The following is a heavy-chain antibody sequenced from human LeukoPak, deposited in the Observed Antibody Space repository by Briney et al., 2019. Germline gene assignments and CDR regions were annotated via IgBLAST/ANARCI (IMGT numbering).Heavy chain of an antibody. V-gene: IGHV3-30*02. CDR1: GFTFSNYR. D-gene: IGHD3-3*01. CDR3: GKDDRTGYYDFRSGYPFFDF. J-gene: IGHJ4*02. CDR2: IGSDGTKK. Sequence: GGSLTLSCVASGFTFSNYRMHWVRQSPGQGLDWVAFIGSDGTKKYSTDSVKGRFTISRDNSRNTLYLQMHSLTPADTAVFDFGKDDRTGYYDFRSGYPFFDFRVQGTPVTDCS.